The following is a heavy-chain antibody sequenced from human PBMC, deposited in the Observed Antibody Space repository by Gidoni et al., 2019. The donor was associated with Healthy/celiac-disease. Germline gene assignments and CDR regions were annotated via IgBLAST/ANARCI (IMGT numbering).Heavy chain of an antibody. V-gene: IGHV3-23*01. CDR1: GFTFSSYA. Sequence: EVQLLQSGGGLVQPGWSLTLSCAASGFTFSSYAMTWVRQAPGKGLEWVSAISGSGGSTYYAESGKGRFTISRDNSKNTLYLQMNSLRAEETAVYYCARPRATMFYYFDYWGQGTLVTVSS. CDR2: ISGSGGST. CDR3: ARPRATMFYYFDY. J-gene: IGHJ4*02. D-gene: IGHD3-10*02.